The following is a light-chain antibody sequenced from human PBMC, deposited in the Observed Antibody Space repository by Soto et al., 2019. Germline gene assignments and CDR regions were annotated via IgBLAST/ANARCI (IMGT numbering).Light chain of an antibody. CDR2: AAS. V-gene: IGKV1-8*01. CDR1: QGISSY. Sequence: AIRMTQSPSSFSASTGDRVTITCRASQGISSYLAWYQQKPGKAPKLLIYAASTLQSGVPSRFSCSGSGTDFTLTISCLQSEDFATYYCQQYYSYSLTFGGGTKVEIK. J-gene: IGKJ4*01. CDR3: QQYYSYSLT.